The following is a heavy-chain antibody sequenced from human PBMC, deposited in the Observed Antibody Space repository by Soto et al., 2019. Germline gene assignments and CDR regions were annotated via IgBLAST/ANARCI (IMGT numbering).Heavy chain of an antibody. CDR2: ISSSSSYI. CDR3: ARPPVRGVIDSHYYYYMDV. Sequence: EVQLVESGGGLVKPGGSLRLSCAASGFTFSSYSMNWVRQAPGKGLEWVSSISSSSSYIYYADSVKGRFTISRDNAKNSLYLQMNSLRAEDTAVYYCARPPVRGVIDSHYYYYMDVWGKGTTVTVSS. V-gene: IGHV3-21*01. D-gene: IGHD3-10*01. CDR1: GFTFSSYS. J-gene: IGHJ6*03.